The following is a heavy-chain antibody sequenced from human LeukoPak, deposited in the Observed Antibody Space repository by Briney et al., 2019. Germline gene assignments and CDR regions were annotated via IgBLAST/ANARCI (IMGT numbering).Heavy chain of an antibody. D-gene: IGHD1-26*01. CDR3: ARGIPSGSYSFDY. Sequence: ASVKVSCTASGGTFSSYAISWVRQAPGQGLEWMGRIIPIFGIANYAQKFQGRVTITADKSTSTAYMELSSLRSEDTAVYYCARGIPSGSYSFDYWGQGTLVTVSS. CDR2: IIPIFGIA. V-gene: IGHV1-69*04. CDR1: GGTFSSYA. J-gene: IGHJ4*02.